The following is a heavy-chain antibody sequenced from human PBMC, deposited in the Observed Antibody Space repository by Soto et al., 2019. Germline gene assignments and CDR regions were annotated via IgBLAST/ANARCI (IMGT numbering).Heavy chain of an antibody. Sequence: ASVKVSCKASGYTFTTYSISWVRQAPGQGLEWMGWISAYNGNTNYAQKLQGRVTMTTDTSTSTAYMELRSLRSDDTAVYYCALPAYGPYGMDVWGQGTTVTVSS. D-gene: IGHD3-10*01. CDR1: GYTFTTYS. V-gene: IGHV1-18*04. CDR3: ALPAYGPYGMDV. J-gene: IGHJ6*02. CDR2: ISAYNGNT.